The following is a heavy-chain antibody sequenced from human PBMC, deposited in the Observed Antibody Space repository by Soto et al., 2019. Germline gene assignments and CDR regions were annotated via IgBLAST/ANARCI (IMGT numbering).Heavy chain of an antibody. CDR1: GFSLTTSGVG. D-gene: IGHD3-3*01. V-gene: IGHV2-5*02. CDR3: AHRRAIFGVVYGLDV. J-gene: IGHJ6*02. CDR2: IYWDDDK. Sequence: QITLKESGPTLVKPTQTLTLTCTFSGFSLTTSGVGVGWIRQPPGKALEWLALIYWDDDKRYSPSLKSRLTITKHTSKNQVVLTMTNMDPVDTGTYYCAHRRAIFGVVYGLDVWGQGTTVTVSS.